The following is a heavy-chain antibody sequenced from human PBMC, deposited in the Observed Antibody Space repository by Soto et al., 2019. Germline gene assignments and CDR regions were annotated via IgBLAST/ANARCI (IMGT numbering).Heavy chain of an antibody. J-gene: IGHJ6*02. CDR1: GFTFSSYG. V-gene: IGHV3-33*01. Sequence: GGSLRLSCAASGFTFSSYGMHWVRQAPGKGLEWVAVIWYDGSNKYYADSVKGRFTISRDNSKNTLYLQMNSLRAEDTAVYYCARERGYIVVVPAAPRRYYYYGMDVWGQWTTVTVSS. CDR3: ARERGYIVVVPAAPRRYYYYGMDV. CDR2: IWYDGSNK. D-gene: IGHD2-2*01.